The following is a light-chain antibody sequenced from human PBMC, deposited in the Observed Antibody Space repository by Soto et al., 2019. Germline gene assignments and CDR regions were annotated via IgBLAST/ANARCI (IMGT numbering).Light chain of an antibody. CDR2: AAS. Sequence: DIQMTQSPSSVSASLGDRVTITCRASQHISTWLVWYQQKPGKAPQLLIYAASSLQTGVPSRFSGSVSGTDFSLTISSLQPEDSATYYCQQANSFPFTFGQGTRLEI. CDR1: QHISTW. J-gene: IGKJ2*01. V-gene: IGKV1-12*01. CDR3: QQANSFPFT.